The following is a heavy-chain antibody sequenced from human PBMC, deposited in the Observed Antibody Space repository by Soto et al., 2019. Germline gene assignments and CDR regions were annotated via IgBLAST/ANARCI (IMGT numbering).Heavy chain of an antibody. Sequence: EVQLLESGGGLVQPGGSLRLSCAASGFTFSSYDMSWVRQAPGKGLEWVSGISGSGVSTYYADSVKGRFTISRDNSRNTLDLQMNSLRPEDTAVYHCAKSWSGHGINWYFDLWGRGTLVTASS. D-gene: IGHD3-3*01. CDR2: ISGSGVST. CDR3: AKSWSGHGINWYFDL. V-gene: IGHV3-23*01. J-gene: IGHJ2*01. CDR1: GFTFSSYD.